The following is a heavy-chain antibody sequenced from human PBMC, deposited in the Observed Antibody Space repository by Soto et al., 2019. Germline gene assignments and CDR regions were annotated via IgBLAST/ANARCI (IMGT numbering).Heavy chain of an antibody. J-gene: IGHJ6*03. CDR1: GGSISSYY. D-gene: IGHD3-3*01. CDR2: IYYSGST. Sequence: SETLSLTCTVSGGSISSYYWSWIRQPPGKGLEWIGYIYYSGSTNYNPSLKSRVTISVDTSKNQFSLKLSSVTAADTAVYYCAIGRRDYDFWSGPPAYYYYMDVWGKGTTVTVSS. V-gene: IGHV4-59*08. CDR3: AIGRRDYDFWSGPPAYYYYMDV.